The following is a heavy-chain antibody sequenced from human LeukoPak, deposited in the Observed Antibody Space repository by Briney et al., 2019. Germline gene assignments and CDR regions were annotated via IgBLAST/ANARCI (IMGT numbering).Heavy chain of an antibody. CDR2: INPSGGTT. Sequence: ASVKVSCKASGYTFTTYYIHWVRQAPGQGLEWMGIINPSGGTTSYTQKFQGRVTMTRDTSTSTVYMELTSLSSEDTAVYYCARGGSGTWFCHDYWGQGTLVTVSS. J-gene: IGHJ4*02. CDR1: GYTFTTYY. CDR3: ARGGSGTWFCHDY. V-gene: IGHV1-46*01. D-gene: IGHD2-15*01.